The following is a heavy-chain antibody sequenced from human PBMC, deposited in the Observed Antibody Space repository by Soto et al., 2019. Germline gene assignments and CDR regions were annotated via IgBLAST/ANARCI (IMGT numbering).Heavy chain of an antibody. CDR1: GGTFSSYA. CDR3: ERDWKYYYGSGIPYGMDV. J-gene: IGHJ6*02. V-gene: IGHV1-69*13. Sequence: SVKVSCKASGGTFSSYAISWVRQAPGQGLEWMGGIIPIFGTANYAQKFQGRVTITADESTSTAYMELSSLRSEDTAVYYCERDWKYYYGSGIPYGMDVWGQGTTVTVSS. CDR2: IIPIFGTA. D-gene: IGHD3-10*01.